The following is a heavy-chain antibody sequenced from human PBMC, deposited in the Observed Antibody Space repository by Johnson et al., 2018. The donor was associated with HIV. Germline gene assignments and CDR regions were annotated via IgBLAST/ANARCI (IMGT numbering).Heavy chain of an antibody. CDR1: GFTFSSYA. D-gene: IGHD2-2*01. V-gene: IGHV3-23*01. CDR3: AKLKRRGDQDDAFDI. CDR2: ISGSGDST. J-gene: IGHJ3*02. Sequence: VQLMESGGGLVQPGGSLRLSCAASGFTFSSYAMNWVRQAPGKGLEWVSAISGSGDSTYYADSVKGRFTISRDNSKNTLYLQMNSLRAEDTALYYCAKLKRRGDQDDAFDIWGQGTMVTVSS.